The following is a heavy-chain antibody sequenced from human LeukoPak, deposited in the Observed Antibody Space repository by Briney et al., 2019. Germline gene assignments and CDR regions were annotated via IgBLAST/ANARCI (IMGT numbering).Heavy chain of an antibody. Sequence: PGGSLRLSCAASGFTFSSYSMNWVRQAPGKGLEWVSSISSSSSYIYYADSVKGRSTISRDNAKNSLYLQMNSLRAEDTAVYYCASSHITMLVGYWGQGTLVTVSS. J-gene: IGHJ4*02. D-gene: IGHD3-10*02. CDR1: GFTFSSYS. V-gene: IGHV3-21*01. CDR2: ISSSSSYI. CDR3: ASSHITMLVGY.